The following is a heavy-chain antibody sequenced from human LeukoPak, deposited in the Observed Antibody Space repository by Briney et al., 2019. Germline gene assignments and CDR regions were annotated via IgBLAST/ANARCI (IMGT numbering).Heavy chain of an antibody. V-gene: IGHV3-30*19. CDR1: GFTFSSYG. CDR3: ARDARQGSGSYYKGNNWFDP. J-gene: IGHJ5*02. CDR2: ISYDGSNK. D-gene: IGHD3-10*01. Sequence: PGGSLRLSCAASGFTFSSYGMHWVRQAPGKGLEWVAVISYDGSNKYYADSVKGRFTISRDNSKNTLYLQMNSLRAEDTAVYYCARDARQGSGSYYKGNNWFDPWGQGTLVTVSS.